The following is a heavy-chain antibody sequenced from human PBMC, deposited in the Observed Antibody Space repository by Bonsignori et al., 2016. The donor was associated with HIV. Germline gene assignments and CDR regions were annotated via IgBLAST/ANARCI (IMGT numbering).Heavy chain of an antibody. D-gene: IGHD3-10*01. Sequence: RQAPGKGLEWIGYIYYSGSTNYNPSLKSRVTISVDTSKNQFSLKLSSVTAADTAVYYCARDTYYYGSGSYYRAFDIWGQGTMVTVSS. J-gene: IGHJ3*02. V-gene: IGHV4-59*01. CDR3: ARDTYYYGSGSYYRAFDI. CDR2: IYYSGST.